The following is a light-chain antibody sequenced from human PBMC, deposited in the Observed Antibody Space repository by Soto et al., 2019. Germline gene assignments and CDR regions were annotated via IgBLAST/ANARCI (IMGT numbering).Light chain of an antibody. CDR2: DVS. Sequence: QSVLTQPASVSGSPGQSITISCTGTSSDVGGYNYVSWYQQHPGKAPKLMIYDVSNRPSGVSNRFSGSKSSNTASLTISGLQAXXXAXXXCSSYTSSSTRVFGTGTKVTVL. V-gene: IGLV2-14*01. CDR1: SSDVGGYNY. CDR3: SSYTSSSTRV. J-gene: IGLJ1*01.